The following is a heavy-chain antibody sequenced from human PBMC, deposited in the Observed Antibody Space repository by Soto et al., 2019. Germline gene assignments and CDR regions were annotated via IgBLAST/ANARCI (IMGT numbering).Heavy chain of an antibody. V-gene: IGHV5-51*01. D-gene: IGHD1-7*01. CDR3: ARRGLRTGGGTNYFDY. CDR1: GYSFTCYW. Sequence: GESLKISCKGSGYSFTCYWIGWVRQMPGKGLEWMGIIYPGDSDTRYSPSFQGQVTISADKSISTAYLQWSSLKASDTAMYYCARRGLRTGGGTNYFDYWGQGTLVTVSS. J-gene: IGHJ4*02. CDR2: IYPGDSDT.